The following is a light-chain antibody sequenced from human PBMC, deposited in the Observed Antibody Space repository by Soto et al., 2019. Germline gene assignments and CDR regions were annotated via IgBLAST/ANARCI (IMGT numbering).Light chain of an antibody. CDR2: EVS. CDR3: SSYTSSSTNV. Sequence: QSALTQPASVSGSPGQSITISCTGTSSDVGGYNYVSWYQQHPGKAPKLMIYEVSNRPSGVSNRFSGSKSGNTASLTISGLQAEDEADYYWSSYTSSSTNVFGTGTKLTVL. J-gene: IGLJ1*01. V-gene: IGLV2-14*01. CDR1: SSDVGGYNY.